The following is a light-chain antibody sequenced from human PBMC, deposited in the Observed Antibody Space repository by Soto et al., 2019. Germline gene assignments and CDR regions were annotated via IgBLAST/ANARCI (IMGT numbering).Light chain of an antibody. Sequence: QSALTQPASVSGSPGQSITISCTGTSSDVGAYTYVSWYQQDPGKAPKLMIFEVSDRPSGVANRFSGSKSGNTASLTISGLQAVDEADYYCCSYTTSSTLVFGGGTNLTVL. CDR3: CSYTTSSTLV. CDR1: SSDVGAYTY. CDR2: EVS. J-gene: IGLJ2*01. V-gene: IGLV2-14*01.